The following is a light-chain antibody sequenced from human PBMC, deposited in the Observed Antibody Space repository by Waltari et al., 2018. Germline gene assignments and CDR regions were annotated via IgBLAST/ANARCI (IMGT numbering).Light chain of an antibody. CDR2: WSS. V-gene: IGKV4-1*01. CDR1: QSVLNSSTNNNY. J-gene: IGKJ4*01. CDR3: QQYYNAPVT. Sequence: EIVMTQSPESLAVSLGERATINCKSSQSVLNSSTNNNYLAWYQHRPGQPPKLLFYWSSTRESGVPDRFSTSGSGTDFTLTISSLQAEDVAVYYCQQYYNAPVTFGGGTKMEIK.